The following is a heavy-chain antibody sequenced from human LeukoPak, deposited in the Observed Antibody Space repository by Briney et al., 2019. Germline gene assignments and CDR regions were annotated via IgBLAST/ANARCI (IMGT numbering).Heavy chain of an antibody. V-gene: IGHV1-18*01. CDR3: ARNYYDSSGYPWYYFDY. CDR2: ISAYNGNT. D-gene: IGHD3-22*01. J-gene: IGHJ4*02. CDR1: GYTFTSYG. Sequence: GASVKVSCKASGYTFTSYGISWVRQAPGQGLEWMEWISAYNGNTNYAQKLQGRVTMTTDTSTSTAYMELRSLRSDDTAVYYCARNYYDSSGYPWYYFDYWGQGTPVTVSS.